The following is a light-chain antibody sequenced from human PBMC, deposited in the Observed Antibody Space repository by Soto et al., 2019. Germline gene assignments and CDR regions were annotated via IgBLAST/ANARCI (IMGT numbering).Light chain of an antibody. CDR3: QQLNSYPLT. V-gene: IGKV1-9*01. CDR1: QGISSY. J-gene: IGKJ4*01. CDR2: AAS. Sequence: DIQLTQSPSFLSASVGDRVTITCRASQGISSYLAWYQQTPGKAPKLLIYAASTLQSGVPSRFSGSGSGTEFTLTISSLQPEDFATYYCQQLNSYPLTLGGGTKVDIK.